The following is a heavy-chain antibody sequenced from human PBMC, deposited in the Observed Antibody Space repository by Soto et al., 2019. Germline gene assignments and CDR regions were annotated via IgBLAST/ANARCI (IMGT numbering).Heavy chain of an antibody. CDR2: INHSGST. J-gene: IGHJ6*02. CDR3: ARGRSSGWYVHYYGMDV. D-gene: IGHD6-19*01. CDR1: GGSFSGYY. V-gene: IGHV4-34*01. Sequence: SETLSLTCAVYGGSFSGYYWSWIRQPPGKGLEWIGEINHSGSTNYNPSLKSRVTISVDTSKNQFSLKLSSVTAADTAVYYCARGRSSGWYVHYYGMDVWGQGTTVTVSS.